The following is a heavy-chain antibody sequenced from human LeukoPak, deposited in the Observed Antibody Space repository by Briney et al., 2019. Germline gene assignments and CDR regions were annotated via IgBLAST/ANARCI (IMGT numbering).Heavy chain of an antibody. J-gene: IGHJ4*02. CDR1: GGSISSYY. CDR2: IYYSGST. Sequence: PSETLSLTCTVSGGSISSYYWSWIRQPPGKGLEWIGYIYYSGSTSYNPSLKSRVTISVGTSKNQFSLKLGSVTAADTAVYYCARDPNSGWYYFDYWGQGTLVTVSS. V-gene: IGHV4-59*01. CDR3: ARDPNSGWYYFDY. D-gene: IGHD6-19*01.